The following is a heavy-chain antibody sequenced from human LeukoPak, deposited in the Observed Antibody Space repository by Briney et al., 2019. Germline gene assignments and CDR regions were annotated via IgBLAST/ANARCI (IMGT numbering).Heavy chain of an antibody. D-gene: IGHD3-10*01. J-gene: IGHJ4*02. Sequence: PSETLSLTCTVSGGSISTYYWSWIRQPAGKGLEWIGGVYTSGSTNYNPSLKSRVTMSVDTSKNQFSLKLRSETAADTAVYYCASDWVSGGTFDYWGQGTLVTVSS. V-gene: IGHV4-4*07. CDR2: VYTSGST. CDR3: ASDWVSGGTFDY. CDR1: GGSISTYY.